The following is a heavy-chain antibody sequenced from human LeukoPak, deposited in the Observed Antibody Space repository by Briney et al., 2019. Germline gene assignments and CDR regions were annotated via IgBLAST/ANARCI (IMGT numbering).Heavy chain of an antibody. J-gene: IGHJ4*02. CDR1: GLPFSNAW. CDR2: IKRTTDGGTT. CDR3: ATDLLDY. Sequence: GGSLRLSCAASGLPFSNAWMTWVRQAPGKGLEWAGRIKRTTDGGTTDFAAPLKGRFTISRDDSKNTVYLQVNSLKTEDTAIYYCATDLLDYWGQGTLVTVSS. V-gene: IGHV3-15*01.